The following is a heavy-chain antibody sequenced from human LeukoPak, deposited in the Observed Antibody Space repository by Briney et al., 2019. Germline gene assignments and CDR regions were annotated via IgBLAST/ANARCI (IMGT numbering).Heavy chain of an antibody. CDR2: IYTSGST. J-gene: IGHJ5*02. D-gene: IGHD1-26*01. Sequence: SETLSLTCTVSGGSISSASYCWSWIRQPAGKGLEWIGRIYTSGSTNYNPSLKSRVTISVDTSKNQFSLKLSSMTAADTAVYYCARAVGATRANWFDPWGQGTLVTVSS. V-gene: IGHV4-61*02. CDR1: GGSISSASYC. CDR3: ARAVGATRANWFDP.